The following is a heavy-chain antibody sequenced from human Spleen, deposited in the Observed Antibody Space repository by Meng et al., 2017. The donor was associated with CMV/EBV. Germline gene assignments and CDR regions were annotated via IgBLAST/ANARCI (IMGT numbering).Heavy chain of an antibody. CDR3: ARVRITGTTTTIDY. CDR1: GYSISSGYY. CDR2: IYHSGST. Sequence: SETLSLTCTVSGYSISSGYYWGWIRQPPGKGLEWIGSIYHSGSTYYNPSLKSRVTLSVDTSKNQFSLKLSSVTAADTAVYYCARVRITGTTTTIDYWGQGKLVTVSS. D-gene: IGHD1-7*01. V-gene: IGHV4-38-2*02. J-gene: IGHJ4*02.